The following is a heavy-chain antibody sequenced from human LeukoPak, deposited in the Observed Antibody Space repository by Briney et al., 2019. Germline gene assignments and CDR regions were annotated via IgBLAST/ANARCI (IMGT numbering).Heavy chain of an antibody. CDR2: ISYDGSNK. V-gene: IGHV3-30-3*01. Sequence: GGSLRLSCAASGFTISSYAMHWVRQAPGKGLEWVAVISYDGSNKYYADSVKGRFTISRDNSKNTLYLQMNSLRAEDTAVYYCARVRAPGRYYYYGMDVWGQGTTVTVSS. D-gene: IGHD3-9*01. J-gene: IGHJ6*02. CDR3: ARVRAPGRYYYYGMDV. CDR1: GFTISSYA.